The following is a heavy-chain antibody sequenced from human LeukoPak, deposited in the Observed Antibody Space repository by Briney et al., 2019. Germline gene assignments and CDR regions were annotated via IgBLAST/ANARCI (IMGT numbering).Heavy chain of an antibody. Sequence: ASVKVSCKASGYTFTGYYMHWVRQAPGQGLEWMGWINTNSGGTNYAQKFQGRVTMTRDTSISTAYMELSRLRSDDTAVYYCAREYYDFWSGYYKGASYFDYWGQGTLVTVSS. CDR1: GYTFTGYY. CDR3: AREYYDFWSGYYKGASYFDY. CDR2: INTNSGGT. V-gene: IGHV1-2*02. J-gene: IGHJ4*02. D-gene: IGHD3-3*01.